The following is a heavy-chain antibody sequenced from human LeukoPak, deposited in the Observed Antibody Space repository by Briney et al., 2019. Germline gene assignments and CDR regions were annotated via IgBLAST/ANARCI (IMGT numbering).Heavy chain of an antibody. Sequence: SVKVSCKASGGTFSSYAISWVRQAPGQGLEWMGRIIPILGIANYAQKFQGRVTITADKSTSTAYMELSSLRSEDTAVYYCARMGYYYDSSGYSRGAFDIWGQGTMVTVSS. J-gene: IGHJ3*02. D-gene: IGHD3-22*01. CDR2: IIPILGIA. CDR3: ARMGYYYDSSGYSRGAFDI. V-gene: IGHV1-69*04. CDR1: GGTFSSYA.